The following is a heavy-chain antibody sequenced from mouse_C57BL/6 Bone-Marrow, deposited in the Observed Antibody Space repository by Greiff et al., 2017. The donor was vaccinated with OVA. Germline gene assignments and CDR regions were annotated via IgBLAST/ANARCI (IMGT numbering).Heavy chain of an antibody. CDR2: IDTSDSYT. CDR3: AKDDCGSWFAY. CDR1: GYTFTSYW. J-gene: IGHJ3*01. Sequence: VQLQQPGAELVMPGASVKLSCKASGYTFTSYWMHWVKQWPGQGLAWIGEIDTSDSYTNYNQKFKGKSTLTVAKSSCPAYMQLSSQASDNSAVYYYAKDDCGSWFAYWGRGTLVTVSA. V-gene: IGHV1-69*01. D-gene: IGHD2-4*01.